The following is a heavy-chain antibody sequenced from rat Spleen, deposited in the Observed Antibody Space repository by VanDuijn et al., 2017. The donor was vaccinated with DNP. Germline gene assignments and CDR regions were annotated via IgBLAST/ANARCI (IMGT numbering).Heavy chain of an antibody. D-gene: IGHD1-9*01. Sequence: QVQLTESGPGLVQPSETLSLTCAVSGFSLTGYSVFWVRQPSGKGLEWIAAISSRGNTYSNSALKSRLSISRDTSKSQVFLKMNSLQTEDTAMYFCASGHTTGLTWFAYWGQGTLVTVSS. CDR2: ISSRGNT. CDR1: GFSLTGYS. J-gene: IGHJ3*01. CDR3: ASGHTTGLTWFAY. V-gene: IGHV2S12*01.